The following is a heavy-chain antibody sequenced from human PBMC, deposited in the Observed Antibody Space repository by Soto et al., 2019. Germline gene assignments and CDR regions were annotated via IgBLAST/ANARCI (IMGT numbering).Heavy chain of an antibody. V-gene: IGHV4-59*01. CDR3: VKGTEQYYHYVMDV. Sequence: SETLSLTCTVSGGSISRYYWSWIRQPPGKGLEWIGYLYNAGSTIYNPSLKSRVTISVDMSQNQFSLNLNYVTAEDSAVYYCVKGTEQYYHYVMDVWGQGTTVTVPS. CDR1: GGSISRYY. CDR2: LYNAGST. J-gene: IGHJ6*02.